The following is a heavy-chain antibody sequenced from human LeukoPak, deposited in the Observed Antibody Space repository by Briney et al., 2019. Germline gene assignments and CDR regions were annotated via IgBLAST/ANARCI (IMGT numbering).Heavy chain of an antibody. Sequence: ASVKVSCKASGYTFTDYYLHWVRQAPGQGLEWVGWTNPNSGGTNYAQKFQGRVTMTRDTSISTVYMELSRLRSDDTAVYYCSGEDYWGQGALVTVSS. V-gene: IGHV1-2*02. J-gene: IGHJ4*02. CDR2: TNPNSGGT. CDR3: SGEDY. CDR1: GYTFTDYY.